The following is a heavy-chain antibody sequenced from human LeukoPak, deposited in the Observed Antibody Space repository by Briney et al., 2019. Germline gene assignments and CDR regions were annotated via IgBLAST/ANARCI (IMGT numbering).Heavy chain of an antibody. J-gene: IGHJ4*02. D-gene: IGHD3-22*01. CDR2: ISSSSSYI. CDR3: ARDIPNYYDSSGSFDY. Sequence: GGSLRLSCAASGFTFSSYSMNWVRQAPGKGLEWVSSISSSSSYIYYADSVKGRFTISRDNAKNSLYLQMNSLRAEDTAVYYCARDIPNYYDSSGSFDYWGQGTLVTVSP. V-gene: IGHV3-21*01. CDR1: GFTFSSYS.